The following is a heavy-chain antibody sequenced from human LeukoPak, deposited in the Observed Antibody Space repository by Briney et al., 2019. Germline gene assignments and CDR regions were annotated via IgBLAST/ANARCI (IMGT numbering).Heavy chain of an antibody. V-gene: IGHV1-24*01. CDR1: GYTLTELS. J-gene: IGHJ3*02. Sequence: ASVKVSCKVSGYTLTELSMHWVRQAPGKGLEWMGGFDPEDGETIYAQKFQGRVTMTEDTSTDTAYMELSSLRSEDTAVYYCATGDGLRWPHAFDIWGQGTMVTVSS. D-gene: IGHD4-17*01. CDR2: FDPEDGET. CDR3: ATGDGLRWPHAFDI.